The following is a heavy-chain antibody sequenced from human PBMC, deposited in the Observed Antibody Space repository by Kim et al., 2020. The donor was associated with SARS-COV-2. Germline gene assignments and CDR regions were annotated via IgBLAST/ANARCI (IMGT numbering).Heavy chain of an antibody. CDR1: GFTFDDYA. CDR2: ISWNSGSI. V-gene: IGHV3-9*01. D-gene: IGHD6-13*01. Sequence: GGSLRLSCAASGFTFDDYAMHWVRQAPGKGLEWVSGISWNSGSIGYADSVKGRFTISRDNAKNSLYLQMNSLRAEDTALYYCAKDLAAAGSYYYYYYMDVWGKGTTVTVSS. J-gene: IGHJ6*03. CDR3: AKDLAAAGSYYYYYYMDV.